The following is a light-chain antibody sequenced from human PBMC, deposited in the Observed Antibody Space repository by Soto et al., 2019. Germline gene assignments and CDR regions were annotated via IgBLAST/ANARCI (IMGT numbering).Light chain of an antibody. CDR1: QSISTW. J-gene: IGKJ3*01. V-gene: IGKV1-5*01. CDR3: QQYKNYLT. CDR2: DAS. Sequence: DIQMTQSPSTLSASVGDRVTITCRASQSISTWLAWYQQKPGNAPKVLIYDASSLESGVPSRFRGSGSGTEFTLTISSLQPDDFATYYCQQYKNYLTFGPGTKVDIK.